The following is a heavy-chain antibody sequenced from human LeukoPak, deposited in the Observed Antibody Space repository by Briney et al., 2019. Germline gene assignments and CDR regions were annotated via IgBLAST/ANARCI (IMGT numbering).Heavy chain of an antibody. CDR1: GGSISSYY. CDR2: IYYSGST. V-gene: IGHV4-59*01. J-gene: IGHJ4*02. Sequence: PSETLSPTCTVSGGSISSYYWSWIRQPPGKGLEWIGYIYYSGSTNYNPSLKSRVTISVDTSKNQFSLKLSSVTAADTAVYYCARGQVWIDYWGQGTLVTVSS. D-gene: IGHD2-21*01. CDR3: ARGQVWIDY.